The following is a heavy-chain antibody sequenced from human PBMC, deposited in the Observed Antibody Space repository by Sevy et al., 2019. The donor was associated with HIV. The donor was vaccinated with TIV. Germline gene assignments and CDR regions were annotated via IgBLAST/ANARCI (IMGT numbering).Heavy chain of an antibody. CDR1: GFNFSNYF. CDR2: ISSGSSYI. J-gene: IGHJ4*02. Sequence: GGSLRLSCAASGFNFSNYFINWVRQAPGKGLEWVSSISSGSSYIFYADSVKGRFTISRDNAKNSLYLHMNSLRAEDTAVYYCARGDYYGSLYYFDYWGPGPLVTVSS. D-gene: IGHD3-10*01. CDR3: ARGDYYGSLYYFDY. V-gene: IGHV3-21*01.